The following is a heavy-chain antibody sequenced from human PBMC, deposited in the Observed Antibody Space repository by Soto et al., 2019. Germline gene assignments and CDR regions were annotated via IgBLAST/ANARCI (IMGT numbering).Heavy chain of an antibody. CDR2: IYRSGST. D-gene: IGHD3-3*01. J-gene: IGHJ4*02. CDR3: ARAYYDFWSGYLYYFDY. CDR1: GGSISSSNW. Sequence: SLTCAVSGGSISSSNWWSWVRQPPGKGLEWIGEIYRSGSTNYNPSLKSRVTISVDKSKNQFSLKLSSVTAADTAVYYCARAYYDFWSGYLYYFDYWGQGTLVTSPQ. V-gene: IGHV4-4*02.